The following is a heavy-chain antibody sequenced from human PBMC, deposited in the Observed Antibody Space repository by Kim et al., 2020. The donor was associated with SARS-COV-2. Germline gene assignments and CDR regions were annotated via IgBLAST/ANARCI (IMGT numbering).Heavy chain of an antibody. Sequence: TPSFQRKVTISADKSISTAYLQWSSLKASDTAMYYCARHIDDGSGYITDYWGQGTLVTVSS. D-gene: IGHD3-22*01. V-gene: IGHV5-51*01. CDR3: ARHIDDGSGYITDY. J-gene: IGHJ4*02.